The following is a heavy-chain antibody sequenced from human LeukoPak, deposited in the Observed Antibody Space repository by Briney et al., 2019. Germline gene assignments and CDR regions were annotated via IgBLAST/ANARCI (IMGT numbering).Heavy chain of an antibody. J-gene: IGHJ4*02. V-gene: IGHV4-39*07. D-gene: IGHD3-22*01. CDR3: ASRRASTNYYDSSGYYPYYFDY. CDR2: IYHSGST. Sequence: PSETLSLTCTVSGGSITTGSHYWGWVRQPPGKGLEWIGSIYHSGSTYYNPSLKSRVTISVDRSKNQFSLKLSSVTAADTAVYYCASRRASTNYYDSSGYYPYYFDYWGQGTLVTVSS. CDR1: GGSITTGSHY.